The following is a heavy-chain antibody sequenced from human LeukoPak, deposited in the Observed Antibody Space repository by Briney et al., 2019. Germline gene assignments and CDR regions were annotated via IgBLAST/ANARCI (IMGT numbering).Heavy chain of an antibody. CDR3: ARVRAGYNDADDF. J-gene: IGHJ3*01. CDR1: GFTFTNYN. Sequence: GASLKLSCTASGFTFTNYNMHWVRHAHPQGHEWMGIVNPSGGSTTYSQPFQARVTTTTETSTSTEFIELSSPRTADTAVYYCARVRAGYNDADDFWGQGTMVTVPS. V-gene: IGHV1-46*01. D-gene: IGHD5-24*01. CDR2: VNPSGGST.